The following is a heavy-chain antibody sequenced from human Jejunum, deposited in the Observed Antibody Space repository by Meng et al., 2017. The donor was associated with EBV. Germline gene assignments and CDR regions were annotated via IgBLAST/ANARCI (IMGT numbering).Heavy chain of an antibody. Sequence: VQPVQPGGAVKKPGASVKVSCKASEDTFTGYYYMHWVRQAPGQGLEWMGRINPYTGGTNYAQKFQGRVTMTRDTSNNTTYMEVNSLRSDDTAVYFCARDGYSSGWYYWGQGTLVTVSS. CDR3: ARDGYSSGWYY. CDR1: EDTFTGYYY. CDR2: INPYTGGT. V-gene: IGHV1-2*06. D-gene: IGHD6-13*01. J-gene: IGHJ4*02.